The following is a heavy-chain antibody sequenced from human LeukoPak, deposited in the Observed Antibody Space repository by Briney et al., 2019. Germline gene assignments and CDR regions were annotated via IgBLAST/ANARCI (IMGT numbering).Heavy chain of an antibody. CDR3: AREGAYYYDSSGYSNAFDI. CDR2: ISSADYA. D-gene: IGHD3-22*01. CDR1: GFVFSPSG. Sequence: PGGSLRLFCAASGFVFSPSGMTWVRQAPGKGLEWVSTISSADYASYTDSVKGRFTISRDNAKNTLYLQMNSLRAEDTAVYYCAREGAYYYDSSGYSNAFDIWGQGTMVTVSS. J-gene: IGHJ3*02. V-gene: IGHV3-21*01.